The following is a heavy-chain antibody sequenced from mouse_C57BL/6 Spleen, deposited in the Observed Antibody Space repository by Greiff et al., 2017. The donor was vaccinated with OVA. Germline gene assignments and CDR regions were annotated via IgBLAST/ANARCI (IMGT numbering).Heavy chain of an antibody. CDR1: GYAFSSSW. CDR3: ARVYFSAIDY. Sequence: VQVVESGPELVKPGASVTISCKASGYAFSSSWMNWVKQRPGKGLEWIGRIYPGDGDTNYNGKFKGKATLTADKSSSTAYMQLSSLTSEDSAVYFCARVYFSAIDYWGQGTSVTVAS. CDR2: IYPGDGDT. V-gene: IGHV1-82*01. J-gene: IGHJ4*01.